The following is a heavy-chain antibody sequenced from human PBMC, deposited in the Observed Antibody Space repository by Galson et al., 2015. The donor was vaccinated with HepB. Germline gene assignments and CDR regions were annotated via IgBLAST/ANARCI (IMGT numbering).Heavy chain of an antibody. J-gene: IGHJ6*02. CDR1: GFTFSSYG. D-gene: IGHD6-19*01. V-gene: IGHV3-30*03. CDR2: ISYDGSNK. CDR3: ARHRSAVAGPSMHYYYGMDV. Sequence: SLRLSCAASGFTFSSYGMHWVRQAPGKGLEWEAVISYDGSNKYYADSVKGRFTISRDNSKNTPYLQMNSLRAEDTAMYYCARHRSAVAGPSMHYYYGMDVWGQGTTVTVSS.